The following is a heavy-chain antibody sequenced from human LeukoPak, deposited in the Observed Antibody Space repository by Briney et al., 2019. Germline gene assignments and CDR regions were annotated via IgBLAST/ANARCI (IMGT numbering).Heavy chain of an antibody. CDR2: IKQDGSQK. Sequence: PGGSLRLSCAASGFTFSSYWMTWVRQAPGKGLEWVANIKQDGSQKYYVDSVKGRFTISRDNAKKSLYLRMNSLRAEDTAVYYCAKDTYYYGSGRRGVYFDYWGQGTLVTVSS. CDR1: GFTFSSYW. CDR3: AKDTYYYGSGRRGVYFDY. D-gene: IGHD3-10*01. J-gene: IGHJ4*02. V-gene: IGHV3-7*05.